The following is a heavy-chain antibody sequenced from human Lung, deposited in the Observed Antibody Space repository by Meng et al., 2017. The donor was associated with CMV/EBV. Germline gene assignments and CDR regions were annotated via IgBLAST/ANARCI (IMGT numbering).Heavy chain of an antibody. CDR2: IRTRTNNYAT. J-gene: IGHJ5*02. CDR3: TSRLFYGSGGPSFDP. V-gene: IGHV3-73*01. Sequence: FTLSVSTMNWVRQASGRGLEWVGRIRTRTNNYATAYAASVKGRFTFSRDDSKNTAYLQMNSLKTEDTAVYYCTSRLFYGSGGPSFDPWGQGTLVTVSS. D-gene: IGHD3-10*01. CDR1: FTLSVST.